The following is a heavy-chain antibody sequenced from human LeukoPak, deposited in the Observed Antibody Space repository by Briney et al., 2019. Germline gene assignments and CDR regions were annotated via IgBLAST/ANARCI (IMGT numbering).Heavy chain of an antibody. V-gene: IGHV3-48*03. J-gene: IGHJ4*02. CDR1: GFTFSSYE. CDR2: ISSSGGTI. CDR3: AREDRRVLYYFDY. Sequence: QTGGSLRLSCAASGFTFSSYEMNWVRQAPGKGLEWVSHISSSGGTIYYADSVKGRFTTSRDNAKNSLYLQMNSLRAEDTAVYYCAREDRRVLYYFDYWGQGTLVTVSS. D-gene: IGHD3-3*01.